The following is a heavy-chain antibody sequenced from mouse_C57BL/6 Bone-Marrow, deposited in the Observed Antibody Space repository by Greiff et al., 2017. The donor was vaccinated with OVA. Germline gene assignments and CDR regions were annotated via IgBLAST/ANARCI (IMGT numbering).Heavy chain of an antibody. Sequence: EVKLVESGGDLVKPGGSLKLSCAASGFTFSSYGMSWVRQTPDKRLEWVATISSGGSYTYYPDSVKGRFTISRDNAKNTLYLQMSSLKSEDTAMYYCARRGARCAYWGQGTLVTVSA. V-gene: IGHV5-6*02. CDR3: ARRGARCAY. D-gene: IGHD3-1*01. J-gene: IGHJ3*01. CDR2: ISSGGSYT. CDR1: GFTFSSYG.